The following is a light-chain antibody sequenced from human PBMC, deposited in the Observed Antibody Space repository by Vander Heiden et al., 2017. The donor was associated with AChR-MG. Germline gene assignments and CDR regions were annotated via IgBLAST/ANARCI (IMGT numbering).Light chain of an antibody. J-gene: IGKJ1*01. CDR2: WAS. CDR3: QQYYSNPPA. Sequence: DTVMTQSSDSLAVSLGERATINCKSSQSILYNSNNKNYLAWYQHKAGQPPKLLIYWASTRESGVPDRFSGSGSGTDFTLTISSLQAEDVAVYYCQQYYSNPPAFGQGTKVEIK. V-gene: IGKV4-1*01. CDR1: QSILYNSNNKNY.